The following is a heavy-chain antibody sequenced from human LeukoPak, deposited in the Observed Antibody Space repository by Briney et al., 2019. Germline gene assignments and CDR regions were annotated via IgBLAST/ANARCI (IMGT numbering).Heavy chain of an antibody. CDR2: ISNNGGYT. CDR3: ARVSGYYFNYFDY. V-gene: IGHV3-23*01. Sequence: GGSLRLSCAASGFTFSSSAMSWVRQAPGKGLEWVSAISNNGGYTYYADSVQGRFTISRDNSKNTLYLQINSLRAEDTAVYYCARVSGYYFNYFDYWGQGTLVTVSS. J-gene: IGHJ4*02. D-gene: IGHD3-22*01. CDR1: GFTFSSSA.